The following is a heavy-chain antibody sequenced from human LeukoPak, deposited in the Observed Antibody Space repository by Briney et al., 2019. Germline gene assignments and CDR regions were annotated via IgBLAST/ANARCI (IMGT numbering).Heavy chain of an antibody. Sequence: ASVKVFCKASGYTFTSYDINWVRQATGQGLELMGWMNPNSGNTGYAQKFQGRVTMTRNTSISTAYMELSSLRSEDTAVYYCAILNVDIVATIAGDYYYYGMDVWGQGTTVTVSS. J-gene: IGHJ6*02. V-gene: IGHV1-8*01. CDR1: GYTFTSYD. D-gene: IGHD5-12*01. CDR3: AILNVDIVATIAGDYYYYGMDV. CDR2: MNPNSGNT.